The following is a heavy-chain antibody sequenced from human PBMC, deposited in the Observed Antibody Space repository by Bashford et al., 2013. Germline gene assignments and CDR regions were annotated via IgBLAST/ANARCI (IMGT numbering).Heavy chain of an antibody. D-gene: IGHD2-2*01. J-gene: IGHJ6*02. CDR3: ARDSRLVAAGRYYYGMDV. V-gene: IGHV3-23*01. CDR2: ISGSGGST. Sequence: VRQAPGKGLEWVSAISGSGGSTYYADSVKGRFTISRDSGKNSLYLQINSLRPEDTAVYYCARDSRLVAAGRYYYGMDVWGQGTTVTVSS.